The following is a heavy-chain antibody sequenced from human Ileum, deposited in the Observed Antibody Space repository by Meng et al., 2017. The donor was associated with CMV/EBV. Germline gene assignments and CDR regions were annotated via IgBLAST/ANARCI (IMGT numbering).Heavy chain of an antibody. J-gene: IGHJ3*02. CDR3: ARGPGLVYDAFDI. V-gene: IGHV3-21*01. D-gene: IGHD2-8*01. Sequence: GESLKISCAASGFTFSSYSMNWVRQAPGKGLEWVSSISSSSSYIYYADSVKGRFTISRDHAKNSLYLQMNSLRAEDTAVYYCARGPGLVYDAFDIWGQGTMVTVSS. CDR1: GFTFSSYS. CDR2: ISSSSSYI.